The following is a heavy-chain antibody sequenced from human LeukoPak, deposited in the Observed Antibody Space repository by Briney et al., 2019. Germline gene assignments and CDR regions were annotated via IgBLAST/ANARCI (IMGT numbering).Heavy chain of an antibody. CDR1: GGTFTSYD. CDR2: MNPNSGNT. V-gene: IGHV1-8*01. D-gene: IGHD4-17*01. CDR3: ARSPADYGDYYFDY. Sequence: ASVKVSCKASGGTFTSYDINWVRQATGQGLEWMGWMNPNSGNTGYAQKFQGRVTMTRNTSISTAYMELSSLRSEDTAVYYCARSPADYGDYYFDYWGQGTLVTVSS. J-gene: IGHJ4*02.